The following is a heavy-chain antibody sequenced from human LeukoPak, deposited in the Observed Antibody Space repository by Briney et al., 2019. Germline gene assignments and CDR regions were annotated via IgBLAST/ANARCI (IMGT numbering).Heavy chain of an antibody. CDR1: GFTFSSYS. J-gene: IGHJ5*02. Sequence: GGSLRLSCAASGFTFSSYSMNWVRQAPGKGLEWVSYISSASNTIYYADSVKGRFTISRDNAKNSLYLQMNSLRAEDTAMYYCARDGWFRDYNWFDPWGQGTLVTVSS. V-gene: IGHV3-48*01. D-gene: IGHD3-10*01. CDR3: ARDGWFRDYNWFDP. CDR2: ISSASNTI.